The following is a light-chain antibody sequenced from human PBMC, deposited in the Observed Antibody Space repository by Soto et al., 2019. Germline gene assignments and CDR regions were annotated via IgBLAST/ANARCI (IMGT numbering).Light chain of an antibody. CDR3: QQYGSSPT. Sequence: EIVLTQSPGTLSSSPGERATLSCRASQSVSSNFLAWYQQKPGQAPRLLTYGASSRATGIPDRFSGSGSGTDFTLTISRLEPEDFAVYYCQQYGSSPTFGQGTKVEMK. V-gene: IGKV3-20*01. J-gene: IGKJ1*01. CDR1: QSVSSNF. CDR2: GAS.